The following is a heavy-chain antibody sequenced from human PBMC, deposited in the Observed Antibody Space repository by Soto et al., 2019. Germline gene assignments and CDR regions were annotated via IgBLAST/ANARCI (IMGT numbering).Heavy chain of an antibody. CDR2: IYWDDDK. Sequence: QITLNESGPTVVRPTETLTLTCRFSGFSLTTSGVGVGWIRQSPGKAPEWLALIYWDDDKRYSASLKSRLIITKDTSKNQVVLTVSDLDPTDTVTYYCAHRVLRTVFGLVTTTAIYFDFWGQGTPVAVSS. J-gene: IGHJ4*02. CDR1: GFSLTTSGVG. V-gene: IGHV2-5*02. D-gene: IGHD3-3*01. CDR3: AHRVLRTVFGLVTTTAIYFDF.